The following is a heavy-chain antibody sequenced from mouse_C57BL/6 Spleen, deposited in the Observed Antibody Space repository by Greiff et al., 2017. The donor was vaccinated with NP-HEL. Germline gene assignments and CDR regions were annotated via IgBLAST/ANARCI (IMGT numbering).Heavy chain of an antibody. CDR1: GYAFSSSW. CDR3: ARDTTGY. J-gene: IGHJ2*01. Sequence: VKLQESGPELVKPGASVKISCKASGYAFSSSWMNWVKQRPGKGLEWIGRIYPGDGDTNYNGKFKGKATLTADKSSSTAYMQLSSLTSEDSAVYFCARDTTGYWGQGTTLTVSS. V-gene: IGHV1-82*01. D-gene: IGHD1-1*01. CDR2: IYPGDGDT.